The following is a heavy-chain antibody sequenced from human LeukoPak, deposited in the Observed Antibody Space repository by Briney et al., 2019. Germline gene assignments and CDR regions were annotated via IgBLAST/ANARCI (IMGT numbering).Heavy chain of an antibody. D-gene: IGHD3-22*01. CDR1: GFTFSSYS. CDR3: ARDSPYYDSSGGSDY. Sequence: GGSLRLSCAASGFTFSSYSMNWVRQAPGKGLEWVSYISSSSSYIYYADSVKGRLTISRDNAKNSLYLQMNSLRAEDTAVYYCARDSPYYDSSGGSDYWGQGTLVTVSS. J-gene: IGHJ4*02. CDR2: ISSSSSYI. V-gene: IGHV3-21*04.